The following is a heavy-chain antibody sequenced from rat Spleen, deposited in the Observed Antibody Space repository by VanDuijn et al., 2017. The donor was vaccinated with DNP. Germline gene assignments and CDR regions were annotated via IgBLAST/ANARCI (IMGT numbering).Heavy chain of an antibody. Sequence: EVQLVESGGGLVQPEGSLKLSCATSGFDFSSYGMTWVRQAPGKGLDVVADISRKSYNYATHYADSVKDRFTISRDDSQGMVYLQMDNLRIEDTAIYFCARDDNNFGFDYWGQGIMVTVSS. V-gene: IGHV10-10*01. CDR3: ARDDNNFGFDY. CDR2: ISRKSYNYAT. D-gene: IGHD1-10*01. J-gene: IGHJ2*01. CDR1: GFDFSSYG.